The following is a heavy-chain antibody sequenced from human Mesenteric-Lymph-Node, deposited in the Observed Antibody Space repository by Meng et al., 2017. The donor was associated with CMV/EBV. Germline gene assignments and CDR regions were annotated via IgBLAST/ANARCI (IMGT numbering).Heavy chain of an antibody. CDR2: IYYSGST. CDR1: GGSISSSSYY. D-gene: IGHD3-3*01. J-gene: IGHJ1*01. Sequence: SETLSLTCTVSGGSISSSSYYWGWIRQPPGKGLEWIGSIYYSGSTYYNPSLKSRVTISVDTSKNQFSLKLSSVTAADTAVYYCAQGLYYDFWSGYYGFTYLGQVTLVPVSS. V-gene: IGHV4-39*07. CDR3: AQGLYYDFWSGYYGFTY.